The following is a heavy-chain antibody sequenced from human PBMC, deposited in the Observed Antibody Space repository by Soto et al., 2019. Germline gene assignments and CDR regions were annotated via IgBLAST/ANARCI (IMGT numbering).Heavy chain of an antibody. CDR1: GYTFSDFD. V-gene: IGHV1-8*01. D-gene: IGHD3-16*01. J-gene: IGHJ6*02. CDR2: MNAKSGDT. Sequence: QAHLEQSGAEVKRPGASVKVSCKASGYTFSDFDINWLRQASGQGPEWMGWMNAKSGDTFFAQRFQGKFNMTGDTSLCTAYMVVGSLTSDDTAMYYCARGNPFNYAGFDVWGQGTTVAVSS. CDR3: ARGNPFNYAGFDV.